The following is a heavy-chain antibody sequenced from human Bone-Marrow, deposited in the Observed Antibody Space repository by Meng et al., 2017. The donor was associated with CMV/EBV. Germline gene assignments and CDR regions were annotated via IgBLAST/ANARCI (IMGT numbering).Heavy chain of an antibody. CDR3: ARQHVTTLGARNSGMDV. V-gene: IGHV4-34*01. D-gene: IGHD4-11*01. CDR2: INHSGST. CDR1: GGSFNDYY. Sequence: SETLSLTCAVYGGSFNDYYWAWIRQPPEKGLEWIGEINHSGSTNHNPSLKSRVTISVDTSKRQFSLRLRSVTAADTALYYCARQHVTTLGARNSGMDVWGQGTTVTVSS. J-gene: IGHJ6*02.